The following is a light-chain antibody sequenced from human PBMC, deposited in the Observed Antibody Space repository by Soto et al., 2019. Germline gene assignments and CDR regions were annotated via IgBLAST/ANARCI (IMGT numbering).Light chain of an antibody. Sequence: EIVLTQSPGTLSLSPGERATLSCRASQSVRNNNLNWYQQNAGQPPSLLIYGASIRATGIPDWSSGSGSGAFFTLTISILDHEDVALYCWQQYGSSAPITFGQGTRLEIK. CDR3: QQYGSSAPIT. CDR1: QSVRNNN. V-gene: IGKV3-20*01. CDR2: GAS. J-gene: IGKJ5*01.